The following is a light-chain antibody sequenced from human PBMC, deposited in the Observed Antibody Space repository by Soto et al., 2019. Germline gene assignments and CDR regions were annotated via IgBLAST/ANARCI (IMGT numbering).Light chain of an antibody. J-gene: IGKJ5*01. CDR3: QQYNNWPIT. CDR2: GAS. V-gene: IGKV3-15*01. CDR1: QSVADN. Sequence: EIVMSQSPATLSVSPGEIVTLSCRSSQSVADNLAWFQQKPGQGPRLLIYGASTRATGIPDRFSGSGSETDFTLTISRLQSEDSAVYHCQQYNNWPITFGQGTRVENK.